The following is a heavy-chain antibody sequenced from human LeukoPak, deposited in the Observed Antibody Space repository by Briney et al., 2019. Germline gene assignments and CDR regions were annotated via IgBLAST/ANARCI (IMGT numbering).Heavy chain of an antibody. V-gene: IGHV3-74*01. Sequence: VGCLRLSCVASGFTFNTYSMDWVREAPGGRLGWVSLITADGTITKYADSVRGRFTISRDNAKSTAYLQRDGLRVGDRAVYYCVRLAVPATNHWGRGSRLTLSS. J-gene: IGHJ5*02. CDR2: ITADGTIT. CDR1: GFTFNTYS. D-gene: IGHD2-21*02. CDR3: VRLAVPATNH.